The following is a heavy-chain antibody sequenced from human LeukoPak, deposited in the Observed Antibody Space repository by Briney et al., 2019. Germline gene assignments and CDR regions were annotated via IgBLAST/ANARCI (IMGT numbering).Heavy chain of an antibody. CDR3: ARDLVTVTKGFDI. D-gene: IGHD4-17*01. CDR1: GDSFSSRY. J-gene: IGHJ3*02. CDR2: ISHIGRT. V-gene: IGHV4-59*11. Sequence: SETLSLTCAVSGDSFSSRYWTWIRQSPGTGLEWIGYISHIGRTNYNPSLKSRVTISIDTSKNQFSLKLRSVTAADTAVYYCARDLVTVTKGFDIWGQGTMVSVSS.